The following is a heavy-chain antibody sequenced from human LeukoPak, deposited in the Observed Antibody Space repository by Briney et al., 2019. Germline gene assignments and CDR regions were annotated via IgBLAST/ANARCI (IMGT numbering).Heavy chain of an antibody. J-gene: IGHJ4*02. CDR3: AKDRGEDYHDNTGYHMILDS. CDR2: IRFDGSSK. D-gene: IGHD3-9*01. Sequence: GGSLRLSCSASGFSFHTYGMHWVRKAPGKGLEWVAFIRFDGSSKYYADYVKGRFTISRDNSKNTLYLQMNSLRPEDTAVYQCAKDRGEDYHDNTGYHMILDSWGQGSLVTVSS. V-gene: IGHV3-30*02. CDR1: GFSFHTYG.